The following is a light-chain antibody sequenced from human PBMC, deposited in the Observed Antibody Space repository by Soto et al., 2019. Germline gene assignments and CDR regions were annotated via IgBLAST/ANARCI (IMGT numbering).Light chain of an antibody. V-gene: IGKV1-6*01. CDR1: QGISNN. J-gene: IGKJ1*01. CDR3: LQDYNFPRT. CDR2: SPS. Sequence: AIQMTQSPSSLSASVGDRVTITCRASQGISNNLGWYQQKPGKARKLLIYSPSSLQSGVPARFSGSGSGTDFTLTISSLQPEDFANYYCLQDYNFPRTVRQGTEVEIK.